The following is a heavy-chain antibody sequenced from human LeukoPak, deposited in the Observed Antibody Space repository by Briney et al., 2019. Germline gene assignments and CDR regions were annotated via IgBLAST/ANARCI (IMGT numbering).Heavy chain of an antibody. Sequence: GASVKVSCKASGYTFTGYYMHWVRQAPGQGLEWMGWINPNSGGTNYAQKFQGRVTMTRDTSISTAYMELSRLRSDDTAVYYCAGSPAVALNWFDPWGQGTLVTVSS. D-gene: IGHD6-19*01. J-gene: IGHJ5*02. CDR1: GYTFTGYY. V-gene: IGHV1-2*02. CDR2: INPNSGGT. CDR3: AGSPAVALNWFDP.